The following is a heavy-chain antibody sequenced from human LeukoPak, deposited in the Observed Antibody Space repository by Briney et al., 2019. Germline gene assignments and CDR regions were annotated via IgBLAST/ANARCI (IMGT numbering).Heavy chain of an antibody. V-gene: IGHV4-4*07. CDR3: AREYSSSSPKIYFDY. J-gene: IGHJ4*02. Sequence: PSETLSLTCTVSGGSISSYYWSWIRQPAGKGLEWIGRIYTSGSTNYNPSLKSRVTMSVDTSKNQFSLKLSSVTAADTAVYYCAREYSSSSPKIYFDYWGQRTLVTVSS. CDR2: IYTSGST. D-gene: IGHD6-6*01. CDR1: GGSISSYY.